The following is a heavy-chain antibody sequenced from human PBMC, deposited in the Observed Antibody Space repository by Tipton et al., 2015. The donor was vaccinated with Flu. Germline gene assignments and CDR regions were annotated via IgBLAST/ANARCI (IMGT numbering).Heavy chain of an antibody. V-gene: IGHV3-33*01. Sequence: QVQLVQSGGGVVQPGRSLRLSCAASGFTFSSYGMHWVRQAPGKGLGWVAVIWYDGSNKYYADSVKGRFTISRDNSKNTLYLQMNSLRAEDTAVYYCARDDGYSSSWYEAFDIWCQGTMVTVSS. D-gene: IGHD6-13*01. CDR3: ARDDGYSSSWYEAFDI. CDR2: IWYDGSNK. CDR1: GFTFSSYG. J-gene: IGHJ3*02.